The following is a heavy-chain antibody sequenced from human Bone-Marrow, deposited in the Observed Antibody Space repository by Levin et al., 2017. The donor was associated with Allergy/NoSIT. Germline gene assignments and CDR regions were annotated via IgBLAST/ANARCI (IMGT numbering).Heavy chain of an antibody. CDR1: GFFFSGYA. CDR3: AKVDGSGSLHS. Sequence: RAGGSLRLSCAASGFFFSGYAMHWVRQAPGKGLEWTAAITNDGRKEFYAESVMGRFTLSRDNSNKTLYLEMKSLRPADTALYFCAKVDGSGSLHSWGQGTLVIVSS. CDR2: ITNDGRKE. J-gene: IGHJ4*02. D-gene: IGHD3-10*01. V-gene: IGHV3-30*18.